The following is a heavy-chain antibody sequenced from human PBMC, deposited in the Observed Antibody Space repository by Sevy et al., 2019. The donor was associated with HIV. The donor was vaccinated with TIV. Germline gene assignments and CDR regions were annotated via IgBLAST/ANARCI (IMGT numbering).Heavy chain of an antibody. D-gene: IGHD3-22*01. V-gene: IGHV3-66*01. J-gene: IGHJ4*02. Sequence: GGSLRLSCAASGFTVSSNYMSWVRQAPGKGLEWVSVIYSGGSTYYEDSVKVRFTISRDNSKNTLYLQMNSLRAEDTAEYYCARAGSYYYGSSCYPLPAGDYWGQGTLVTVSS. CDR3: ARAGSYYYGSSCYPLPAGDY. CDR2: IYSGGST. CDR1: GFTVSSNY.